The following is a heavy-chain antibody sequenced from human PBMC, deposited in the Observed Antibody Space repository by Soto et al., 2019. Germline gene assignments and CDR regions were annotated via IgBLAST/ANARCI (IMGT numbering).Heavy chain of an antibody. CDR2: ISAYNGNT. D-gene: IGHD3-16*02. CDR3: ARDEYYANVGGCYRLQEPFDY. V-gene: IGHV1-18*04. Sequence: ASVKVSCKASGYTITSYGISWVRQAPGQGLEWMGWISAYNGNTNYAQKLQGRVTMTTDTSTSTAYMELRSLRSDDTAVYYCARDEYYANVGGCYRLQEPFDYWG. CDR1: GYTITSYG. J-gene: IGHJ4*01.